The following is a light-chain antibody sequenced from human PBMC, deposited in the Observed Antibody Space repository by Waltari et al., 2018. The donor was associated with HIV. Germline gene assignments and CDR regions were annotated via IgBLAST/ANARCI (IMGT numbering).Light chain of an antibody. CDR2: EGS. J-gene: IGLJ2*01. Sequence: QSALTQPASVSGSPGQSTTIPCTGTSSDVGSYTLVSWYQQHPGKAPKLMIYEGSKRPSGVSNRFSGSKSGNTASLTISGLQAEDEADYYCCSYAGSSTLEVFGGGTKLTVL. V-gene: IGLV2-23*01. CDR3: CSYAGSSTLEV. CDR1: SSDVGSYTL.